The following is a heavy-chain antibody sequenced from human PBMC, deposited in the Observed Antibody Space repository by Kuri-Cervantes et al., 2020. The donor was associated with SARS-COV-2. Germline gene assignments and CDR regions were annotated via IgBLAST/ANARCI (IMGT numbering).Heavy chain of an antibody. CDR3: AKGQRPYCGGDCYRFVY. D-gene: IGHD2-21*01. V-gene: IGHV3-7*05. CDR2: MKEDGSEK. CDR1: GFTFSSYG. J-gene: IGHJ4*02. Sequence: GESLKISCEASGFTFSSYGMSLVRQAPGKGLEWVANMKEDGSEKNYVDSVKGRFTISRDNSKNSLYLQMNSLRTEDTALYYCAKGQRPYCGGDCYRFVYWGQGTLVTVSS.